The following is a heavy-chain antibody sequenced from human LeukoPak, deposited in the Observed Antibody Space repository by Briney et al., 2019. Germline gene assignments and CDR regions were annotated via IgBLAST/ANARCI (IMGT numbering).Heavy chain of an antibody. J-gene: IGHJ4*02. CDR1: GFTFSSYE. Sequence: GGSLRLSCAASGFTFSSYEMNWVRQAPGRGLEWVSYISSSGSTIYYADSVKGRFTISRDNAKNSLYLQMNSLRAEDTAVYYCARESPGATRDYWGQGTLVTVSS. D-gene: IGHD1-26*01. CDR3: ARESPGATRDY. V-gene: IGHV3-48*03. CDR2: ISSSGSTI.